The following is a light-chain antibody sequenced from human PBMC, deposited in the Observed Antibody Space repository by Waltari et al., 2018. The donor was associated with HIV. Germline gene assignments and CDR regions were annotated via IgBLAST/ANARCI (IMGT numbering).Light chain of an antibody. CDR1: SPNIGAGYD. V-gene: IGLV1-40*01. CDR3: QSYDTSLSGSGV. Sequence: QSVLTQPPSVSGAPGPRVTISCTGSSPNIGAGYDVPWYQQLPGTAPRVLIYGNSNRPSGVPDRFSGSKSGTSASLAITGLQAEDEADYYCQSYDTSLSGSGVFGGGTKLTVL. CDR2: GNS. J-gene: IGLJ2*01.